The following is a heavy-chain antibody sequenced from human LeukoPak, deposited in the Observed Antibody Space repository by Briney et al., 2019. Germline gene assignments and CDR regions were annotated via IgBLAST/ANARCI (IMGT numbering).Heavy chain of an antibody. Sequence: GGSLRLSCAASGFTFSSYWMSWVRQAPGKGLEWVANIKQDGSGKYYVDSVKGRFTISRDNAKNSLYLQMNSLRAEDTAVYYCAREYSSGWYPYYYYGMDVWGQGTTVTVSS. J-gene: IGHJ6*02. CDR1: GFTFSSYW. CDR3: AREYSSGWYPYYYYGMDV. D-gene: IGHD6-19*01. V-gene: IGHV3-7*03. CDR2: IKQDGSGK.